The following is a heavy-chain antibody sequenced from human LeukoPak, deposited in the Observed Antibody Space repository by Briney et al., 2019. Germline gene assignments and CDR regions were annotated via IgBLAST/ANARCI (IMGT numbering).Heavy chain of an antibody. CDR3: ARGPMTTVLLFDY. CDR2: IKQDESEK. Sequence: GGSLRLSCVASGFTFSNYWMSWVRQVPGKGLEWVANIKQDESEKYYVDSVKGRFTISRDNAKNSLYLQMNSLRAEDTAVYYCARGPMTTVLLFDYWGQGTLVTVSS. CDR1: GFTFSNYW. J-gene: IGHJ4*02. V-gene: IGHV3-7*01. D-gene: IGHD4-17*01.